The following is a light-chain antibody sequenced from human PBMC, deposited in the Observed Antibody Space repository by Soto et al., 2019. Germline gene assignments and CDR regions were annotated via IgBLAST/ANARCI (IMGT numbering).Light chain of an antibody. CDR3: QQYNNWPL. V-gene: IGKV3-15*01. CDR2: RAS. J-gene: IGKJ4*01. CDR1: QSVSSN. Sequence: EIVMTQSPATLSVSPGERATLSCRASQSVSSNLAWYQQKPGQAPRLLIYRASTRATGIPARFSGSGSGTEFTLTISSLRSEDFAVYYCQQYNNWPLFGGGTKVEIK.